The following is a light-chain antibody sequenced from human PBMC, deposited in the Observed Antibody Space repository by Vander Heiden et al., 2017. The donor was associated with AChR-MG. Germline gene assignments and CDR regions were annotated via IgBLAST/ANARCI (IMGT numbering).Light chain of an antibody. CDR1: QGISSY. CDR2: AAS. Sequence: VIWMTQSPSLLSASTGDRVIISCRMRQGISSYFAWYQQKPGKAPELLIYAASTLQSGVPSRFSGSGSGTDFTLTISCLQSEDFATYYCQQYYSFPRTFGQGTKVEIK. CDR3: QQYYSFPRT. J-gene: IGKJ1*01. V-gene: IGKV1D-8*04.